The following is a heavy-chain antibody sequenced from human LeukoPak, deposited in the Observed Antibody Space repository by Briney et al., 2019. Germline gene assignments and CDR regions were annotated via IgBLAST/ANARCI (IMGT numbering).Heavy chain of an antibody. CDR1: GFSLSTSGVG. Sequence: SGPTLAKPTQTLTLTCTFSGFSLSTSGVGVGWIRQPPGKALEWLALIYWDDDKRYSPSLKSRLTVTKDTSKNQVVLTMTNMDPVDTATYYCAHRRGVSLYFDYWGQGTLVTVSS. CDR2: IYWDDDK. J-gene: IGHJ4*02. D-gene: IGHD3-10*01. V-gene: IGHV2-5*02. CDR3: AHRRGVSLYFDY.